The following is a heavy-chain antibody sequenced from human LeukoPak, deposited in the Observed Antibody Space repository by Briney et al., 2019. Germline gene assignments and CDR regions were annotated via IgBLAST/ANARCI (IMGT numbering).Heavy chain of an antibody. CDR2: ISADGGST. Sequence: AGGSLRLSCVVSGINFADYAMHWVRQPPGKGLEWVSLISADGGSTFSADSVKGRFSISRDNSKNSLYLQMNSLRSEDTAMYYCAKGSGKFDYWGQGTLVAVSS. CDR3: AKGSGKFDY. V-gene: IGHV3-43*02. J-gene: IGHJ4*02. CDR1: GINFADYA.